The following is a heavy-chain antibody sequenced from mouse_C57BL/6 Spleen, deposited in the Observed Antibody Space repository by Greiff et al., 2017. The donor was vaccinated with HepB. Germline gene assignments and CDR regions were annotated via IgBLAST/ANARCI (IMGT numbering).Heavy chain of an antibody. J-gene: IGHJ4*01. CDR1: GFTFSDYG. CDR2: ISNLAYSI. CDR3: ARAYREGDYAMDY. Sequence: EVKVVESGGGLVQPGGSLKLSCAASGFTFSDYGMAWVRQAPRKGPEWVAFISNLAYSIYYADTVTGRFTISRENAKNTLYLEMSRLRSEDTAMYYCARAYREGDYAMDYWGQGTSVTVSS. V-gene: IGHV5-15*01.